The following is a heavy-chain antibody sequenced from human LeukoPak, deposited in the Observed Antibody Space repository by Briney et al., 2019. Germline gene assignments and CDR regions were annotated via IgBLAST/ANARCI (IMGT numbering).Heavy chain of an antibody. J-gene: IGHJ6*02. CDR1: GFTFSSYA. V-gene: IGHV3-23*01. Sequence: PGGSLRLSCAASGFTFSSYAMSWVRQAPGKGLEWVSAISGSGGSTYYADSVKGRFTISRDNSKNTLYLQMNSLRAEDTAVYYCARDRGTMVRGVMVAYYYYGIDVWGQGTTVTVSS. CDR3: ARDRGTMVRGVMVAYYYYGIDV. D-gene: IGHD3-10*01. CDR2: ISGSGGST.